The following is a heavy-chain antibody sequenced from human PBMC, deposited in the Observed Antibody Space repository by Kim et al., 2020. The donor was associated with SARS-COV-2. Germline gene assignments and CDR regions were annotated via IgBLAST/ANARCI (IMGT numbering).Heavy chain of an antibody. D-gene: IGHD5-18*01. CDR3: ASGVDTAMAPYYFDY. V-gene: IGHV3-30*01. Sequence: SGKGRFPISRENAKNTLYLQRNSLRAEDTAVYYCASGVDTAMAPYYFDYWGQGTLVTVSS. J-gene: IGHJ4*02.